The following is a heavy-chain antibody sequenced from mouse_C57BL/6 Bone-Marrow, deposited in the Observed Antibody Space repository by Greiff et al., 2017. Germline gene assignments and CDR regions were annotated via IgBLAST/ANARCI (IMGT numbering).Heavy chain of an antibody. Sequence: VQLQQSDAELVKPGASVKISCKASGYTFTDHTIHWMKQRPEQGLEWIGYIYPRDGSTKYNEKFKGKATVTADKSSSTAYMQLNSLTSEDSAVYCCARWGYDGNYVSYWYFDVWGTGTTVTVSS. CDR2: IYPRDGST. CDR3: ARWGYDGNYVSYWYFDV. J-gene: IGHJ1*03. D-gene: IGHD2-1*01. CDR1: GYTFTDHT. V-gene: IGHV1-78*01.